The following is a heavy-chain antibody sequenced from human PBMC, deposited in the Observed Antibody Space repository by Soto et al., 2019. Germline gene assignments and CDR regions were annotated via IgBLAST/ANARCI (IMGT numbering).Heavy chain of an antibody. V-gene: IGHV3-21*01. D-gene: IGHD3-22*01. Sequence: GGSLRLSCAASGFTFSSYSMNWVRQAPGKGLEWVSSISSSSSYIYYADSVKGRFTISRDNAKNSLYLQMKSLRAEDTAVYYCARDRNSSGYYYYYYYCMDVWGQGTTVTVSS. CDR3: ARDRNSSGYYYYYYYCMDV. CDR1: GFTFSSYS. CDR2: ISSSSSYI. J-gene: IGHJ6*02.